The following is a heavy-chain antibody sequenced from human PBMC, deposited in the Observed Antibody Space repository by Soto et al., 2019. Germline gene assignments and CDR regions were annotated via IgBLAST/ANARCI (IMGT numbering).Heavy chain of an antibody. J-gene: IGHJ6*02. CDR3: ARVSRNYYYYGMDD. Sequence: ASVNVSCKSSGGTFSSCSMSWVRQAPGQGLECMGWIIPIFGTANYAQKFQGRVTMTADESTSTAYMELSSLRSEDTAVYYCARVSRNYYYYGMDDWGQGTTVTVSS. CDR2: IIPIFGTA. CDR1: GGTFSSCS. V-gene: IGHV1-69*13.